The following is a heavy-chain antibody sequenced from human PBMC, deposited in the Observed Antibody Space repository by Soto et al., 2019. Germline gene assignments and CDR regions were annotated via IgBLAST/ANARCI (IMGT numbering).Heavy chain of an antibody. V-gene: IGHV3-74*01. D-gene: IGHD3-22*01. CDR3: TRFASYYDTSGFLY. CDR2: IDPDGSGT. J-gene: IGHJ4*02. Sequence: PGGSLRLSCAASGFRFSGNWMHWVRQAPGKGLEWVSRIDPDGSGTTYADSVKGRFTISRDNARNTLYLQMNSLRAEDTAIYYCTRFASYYDTSGFLYWGQGTLVTVSS. CDR1: GFRFSGNW.